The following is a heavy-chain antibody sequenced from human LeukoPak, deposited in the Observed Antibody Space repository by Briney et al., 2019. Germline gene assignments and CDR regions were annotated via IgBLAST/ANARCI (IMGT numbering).Heavy chain of an antibody. CDR1: GDSISSYY. CDR3: ARDGESYYYGSGSPYFDY. Sequence: PSGTLSLTCTVSGDSISSYYWSWIRQPAGKGLEWIGRIYTSGSTNYNPSLKSRVTMSVDTSKNQFSLKLSSVTAADTAVYYCARDGESYYYGSGSPYFDYWGQGTLVTVSS. J-gene: IGHJ4*02. CDR2: IYTSGST. D-gene: IGHD3-10*01. V-gene: IGHV4-4*07.